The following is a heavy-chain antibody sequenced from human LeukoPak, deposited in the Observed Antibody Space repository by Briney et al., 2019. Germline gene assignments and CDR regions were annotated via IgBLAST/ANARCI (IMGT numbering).Heavy chain of an antibody. Sequence: PSETLSLTCTVSGDSISRSTYYWNWIRQSPDKGLEWVGLINYGGNTYYNPSLLSRITMSVDTSKKQFSLNLRSVTTADTAVYYCAGDSVGYDSWGQGTLVTVSS. D-gene: IGHD1-26*01. J-gene: IGHJ4*02. CDR2: INYGGNT. CDR1: GDSISRSTYY. CDR3: AGDSVGYDS. V-gene: IGHV4-61*01.